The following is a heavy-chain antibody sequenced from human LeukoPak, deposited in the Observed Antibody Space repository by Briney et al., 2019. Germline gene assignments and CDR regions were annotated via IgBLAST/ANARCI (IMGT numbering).Heavy chain of an antibody. V-gene: IGHV1-46*01. Sequence: GASVKVSCKASGYTFTSYYMHWVRQAPGQGLEWMGIINPSGGGTSYAQKFQGRVTMTRDTSTNTVYMELSSLRSEDTAVYYCARALRSYSSEDYWGQGTLVTVSS. J-gene: IGHJ4*02. CDR3: ARALRSYSSEDY. CDR2: INPSGGGT. D-gene: IGHD3-22*01. CDR1: GYTFTSYY.